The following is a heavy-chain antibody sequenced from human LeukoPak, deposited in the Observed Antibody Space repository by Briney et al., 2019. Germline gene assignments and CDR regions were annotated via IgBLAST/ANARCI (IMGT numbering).Heavy chain of an antibody. J-gene: IGHJ6*02. CDR1: GYTFTSYG. V-gene: IGHV1-18*01. Sequence: ASVKVSCKASGYTFTSYGISWVRQAPGQGLEWLGWISTNNGNRHYAQKIQGRVTMTTDTSTTTAYMELRSLTSDDTAVYFCAREFYYDYWTGYRGMDWNYGMDVWGQGTTVVVSS. CDR3: AREFYYDYWTGYRGMDWNYGMDV. CDR2: ISTNNGNR. D-gene: IGHD3-3*01.